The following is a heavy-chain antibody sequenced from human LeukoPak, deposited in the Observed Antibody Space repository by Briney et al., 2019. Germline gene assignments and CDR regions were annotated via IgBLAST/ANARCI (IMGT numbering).Heavy chain of an antibody. CDR3: ARAGTMVRGVHNWFDP. Sequence: GGSLRLSCAASGFTFSSHWMHWVRHALGKGLVWVSRINSDGSSTSYADSVKGRFTISRDNAKNTLYLQMNSLRAEDTAVYYCARAGTMVRGVHNWFDPWGQGTLVTVSS. J-gene: IGHJ5*02. CDR1: GFTFSSHW. CDR2: INSDGSST. V-gene: IGHV3-74*01. D-gene: IGHD3-10*01.